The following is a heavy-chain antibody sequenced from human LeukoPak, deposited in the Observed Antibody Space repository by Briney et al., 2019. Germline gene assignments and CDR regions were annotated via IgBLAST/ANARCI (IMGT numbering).Heavy chain of an antibody. D-gene: IGHD4-23*01. J-gene: IGHJ5*02. CDR3: VKDRSYAGNSALSWFDP. V-gene: IGHV3-23*01. CDR2: ISFSGGFTTST. CDR1: GFTFSNYA. Sequence: GGSLRLSCAASGFTFSNYAMTCVRQAPGRGLEGVSTISFSGGFTTSTYYAGSVKGRLTISRDNCDNTLYLQMDGLRADDTAVYYCVKDRSYAGNSALSWFDPWGQGTLVPVSS.